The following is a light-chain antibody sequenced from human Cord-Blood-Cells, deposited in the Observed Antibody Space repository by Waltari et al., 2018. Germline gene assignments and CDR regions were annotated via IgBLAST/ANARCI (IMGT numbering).Light chain of an antibody. J-gene: IGKJ5*01. CDR3: QQYGSSPPIT. V-gene: IGKV3-20*01. CDR1: QSVSSSY. Sequence: IVLTQSPGTLSLSPGERDTLSCRACQSVSSSYLAWSQQKPGQAPRLLIYGASSSATDIPDRFSGSGSGTDFTLTISRLKPEDVAVYYYQQYGSSPPITFGQGTRLEIK. CDR2: GAS.